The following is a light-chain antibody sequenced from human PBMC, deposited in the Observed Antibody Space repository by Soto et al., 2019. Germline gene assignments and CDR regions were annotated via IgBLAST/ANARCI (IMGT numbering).Light chain of an antibody. CDR1: QSVSSN. CDR3: QQYNSWPRT. V-gene: IGKV3-15*01. Sequence: ETVMTQSPATLSVSPGERATLSCWASQSVSSNLAWYQQKPGQTPRLLMYAASTRANGIPARFSGGGSGTEFTLTISSLQFEDFAVYYCQQYNSWPRTFGQGTKVEFK. J-gene: IGKJ1*01. CDR2: AAS.